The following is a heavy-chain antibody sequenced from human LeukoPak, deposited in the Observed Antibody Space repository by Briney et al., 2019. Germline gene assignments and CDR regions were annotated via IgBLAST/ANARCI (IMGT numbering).Heavy chain of an antibody. J-gene: IGHJ4*02. CDR2: ISWNSGSI. Sequence: GGSLRLSCAASGFTFDDYAMHWVRQAPGKGLEWVSGISWNSGSIDYADSVKGRFTISRDTAKNSLYLQMNSLRSEDTAFYYCAKTLSSGWYGYWGQGTLVTVSS. D-gene: IGHD6-19*01. V-gene: IGHV3-9*01. CDR3: AKTLSSGWYGY. CDR1: GFTFDDYA.